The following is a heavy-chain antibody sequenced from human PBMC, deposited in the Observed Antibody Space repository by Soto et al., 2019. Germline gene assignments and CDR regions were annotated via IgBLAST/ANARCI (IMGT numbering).Heavy chain of an antibody. CDR2: IKSKTDGATT. Sequence: GGSLRLSCAASGFTFTYAWMDWVRQAPGKGLEWVGRIKSKTDGATTDYAAPVKGRFSISRDDSKNTLYLQMNSLKTEDTGVYYCGTVHTTVIFDFWGHGTLVTGSS. V-gene: IGHV3-15*07. D-gene: IGHD4-17*01. CDR1: GFTFTYAW. CDR3: GTVHTTVIFDF. J-gene: IGHJ4*01.